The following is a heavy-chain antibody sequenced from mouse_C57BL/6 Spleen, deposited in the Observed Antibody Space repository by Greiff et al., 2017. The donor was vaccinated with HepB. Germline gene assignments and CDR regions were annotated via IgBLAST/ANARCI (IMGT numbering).Heavy chain of an antibody. CDR3: ARIYYDYDSYYFDY. J-gene: IGHJ2*01. Sequence: QVQLQQSGPELVKPGASVKISCKASGYAFSRSWMNWVKQRPGKGLEWIGRIYPGDGDTNYNGKFKGKATLTADKSSSTAYMQLSSLTSEDSAVYFCARIYYDYDSYYFDYWGQGTTLTVSS. V-gene: IGHV1-82*01. D-gene: IGHD2-4*01. CDR1: GYAFSRSW. CDR2: IYPGDGDT.